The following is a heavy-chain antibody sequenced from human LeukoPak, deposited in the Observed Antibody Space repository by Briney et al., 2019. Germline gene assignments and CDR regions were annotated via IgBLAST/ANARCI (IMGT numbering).Heavy chain of an antibody. CDR3: AKEGAFPIITYDS. D-gene: IGHD3-10*01. CDR2: INQDGTEK. Sequence: GGSLRLSCAASGFTFSSYEMNWVRQAPGKGLEWVANINQDGTEKYFVDSVKGRFTISRDNAKRSVYLQMNSLRAEDTAVYYCAKEGAFPIITYDSWGQGTLVTVSS. CDR1: GFTFSSYE. V-gene: IGHV3-7*01. J-gene: IGHJ5*01.